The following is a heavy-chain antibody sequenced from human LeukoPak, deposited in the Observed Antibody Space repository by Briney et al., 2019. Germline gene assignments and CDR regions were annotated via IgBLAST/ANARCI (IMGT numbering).Heavy chain of an antibody. J-gene: IGHJ3*02. CDR2: IYYSGST. Sequence: SETLSLACTVSGGSLTSSTYYWGWIRQPPGKGLEWIRRIYYSGSTYYNPSLKRRVTISVDTSKNQFSLKLNSVSAADTAVYYCATPYSGGYHGLDIWGQGTMVTVSS. D-gene: IGHD1-26*01. CDR3: ATPYSGGYHGLDI. CDR1: GGSLTSSTYY. V-gene: IGHV4-39*01.